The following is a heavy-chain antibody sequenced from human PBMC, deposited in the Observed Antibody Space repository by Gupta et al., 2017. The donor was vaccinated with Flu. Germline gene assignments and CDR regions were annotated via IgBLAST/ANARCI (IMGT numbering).Heavy chain of an antibody. V-gene: IGHV3-13*01. CDR3: ARSGYYYYGMDV. D-gene: IGHD6-25*01. J-gene: IGHJ6*02. Sequence: EVQLVESGGGLVQPGGSLRLSCAASGFTFSSYDMHWVRQATGKGLEWVSAIGTAGDTYYPGSVKGRFTISRENAKNSLHLQMNSLRAGDTAVYYCARSGYYYYGMDVWGQGTTVTVSS. CDR1: GFTFSSYD. CDR2: IGTAGDT.